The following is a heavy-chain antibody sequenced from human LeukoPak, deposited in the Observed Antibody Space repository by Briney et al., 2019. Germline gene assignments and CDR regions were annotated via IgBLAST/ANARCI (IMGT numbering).Heavy chain of an antibody. Sequence: SETLSLTCAVYGGSFSGYYWSWIRQPPGKGLEWLGEINHSGSTNYNPSLKSRVTISVDTSKNQFSLKLSSVTAADTAVYYCARGRKSSSGWYTPKSYYYYGMDVWGQGTTVTVSS. J-gene: IGHJ6*02. CDR1: GGSFSGYY. D-gene: IGHD6-19*01. V-gene: IGHV4-34*01. CDR3: ARGRKSSSGWYTPKSYYYYGMDV. CDR2: INHSGST.